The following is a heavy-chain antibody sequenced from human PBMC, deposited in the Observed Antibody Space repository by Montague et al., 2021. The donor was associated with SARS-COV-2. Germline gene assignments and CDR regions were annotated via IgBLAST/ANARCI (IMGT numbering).Heavy chain of an antibody. CDR2: SFHYRGT. CDR3: ARKGSGGSDLDY. J-gene: IGHJ4*02. Sequence: SETLSLTCVVSGGSISTDNWWSGFLLHPAKSVVGGVESFHYRGTKYNPSLQSRVSISVDKSSNQFSLMLTSVTAADTAIYYCARKGSGGSDLDYWGQGTLVTVSS. CDR1: GGSISTDNW. D-gene: IGHD1-26*01. V-gene: IGHV4-4*02.